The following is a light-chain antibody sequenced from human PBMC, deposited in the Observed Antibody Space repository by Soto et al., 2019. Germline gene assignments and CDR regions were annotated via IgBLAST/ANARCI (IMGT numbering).Light chain of an antibody. V-gene: IGKV1-17*01. CDR3: QQLYRSTIT. J-gene: IGKJ5*01. CDR2: SAS. CDR1: QGIGND. Sequence: IQMTQAPSSLPASVGDRVTITCRSGQGIGNDLAWFQQRPGKAPKLLIYSASTLQSGVHSLFSGGFSGTEFTLTISSLQPEDFATYYCQQLYRSTITFGQGTRLEI.